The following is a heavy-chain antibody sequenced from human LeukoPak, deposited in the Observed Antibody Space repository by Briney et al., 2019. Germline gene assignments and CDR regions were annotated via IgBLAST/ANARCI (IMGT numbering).Heavy chain of an antibody. D-gene: IGHD1-26*01. CDR1: VGSINSGNW. Sequence: QASGTLSLTCAVSVGSINSGNWWSWVRQAPGKGLEWVSVIYSGGSTYYADSVKGRFTISRDNSKNTLYLQMNSLRAEDTAVYYCARALVGATAYWGQGTLVTVSS. J-gene: IGHJ4*02. CDR2: IYSGGST. V-gene: IGHV3-66*01. CDR3: ARALVGATAY.